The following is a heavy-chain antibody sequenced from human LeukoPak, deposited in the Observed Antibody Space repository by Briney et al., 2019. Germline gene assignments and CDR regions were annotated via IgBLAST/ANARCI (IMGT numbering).Heavy chain of an antibody. D-gene: IGHD3/OR15-3a*01. CDR1: GGSITSSSYY. Sequence: SETLSLTCTVSGGSITSSSYYWDWMRQPPGKGLEWIGSIHYRGSTYYNPSLKSRVTISVDTSKNQFSLRLSSVTAADTAVYYCARRPRTYFDYWGQGTLVIVSS. CDR3: ARRPRTYFDY. CDR2: IHYRGST. V-gene: IGHV4-39*01. J-gene: IGHJ4*02.